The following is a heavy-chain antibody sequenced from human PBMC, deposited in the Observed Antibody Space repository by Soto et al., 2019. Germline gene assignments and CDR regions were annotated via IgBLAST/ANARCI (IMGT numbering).Heavy chain of an antibody. V-gene: IGHV1-18*01. D-gene: IGHD2-8*02. J-gene: IGHJ4*02. Sequence: VSVKVSCKASGYTFTSYGISWVRQAPGQGLEWMGWISAYNGNTNYAQKLQGRVTMTTDTSTSTAYMELRSLRSDDTAVYYCARDQASPGLYGWSVPLGYWGQGTLVTVSS. CDR2: ISAYNGNT. CDR1: GYTFTSYG. CDR3: ARDQASPGLYGWSVPLGY.